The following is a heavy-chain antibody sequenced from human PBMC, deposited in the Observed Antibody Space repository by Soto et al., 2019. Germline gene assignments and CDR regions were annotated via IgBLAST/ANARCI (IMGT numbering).Heavy chain of an antibody. J-gene: IGHJ4*02. CDR1: GGFVSSASYF. CDR2: VYYTGTT. Sequence: PSETLSLTCTVSGGFVSSASYFWSWIRQHPGKEREFIAYVYYTGTTKYSPSLKSRASISLDTSKNQFSLKLSSVTAADTAVYYCARGDVGATLPFDYWGQGTRVTSPQ. D-gene: IGHD1-26*01. CDR3: ARGDVGATLPFDY. V-gene: IGHV4-61*01.